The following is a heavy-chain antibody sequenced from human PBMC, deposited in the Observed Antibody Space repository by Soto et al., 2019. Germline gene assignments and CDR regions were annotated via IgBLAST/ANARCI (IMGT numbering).Heavy chain of an antibody. Sequence: ASVKVSCKASGYTFTSYDINWVRQATGQGLEWMGWMNPNSGNTGYAQKFQGRVTMTRNTSISTAYMELSSLRSEDTAVYYCARGLLEDYICGRYRYHDYWGRGTLVTVSS. CDR3: ARGLLEDYICGRYRYHDY. CDR2: MNPNSGNT. D-gene: IGHD3-16*02. V-gene: IGHV1-8*01. CDR1: GYTFTSYD. J-gene: IGHJ4*02.